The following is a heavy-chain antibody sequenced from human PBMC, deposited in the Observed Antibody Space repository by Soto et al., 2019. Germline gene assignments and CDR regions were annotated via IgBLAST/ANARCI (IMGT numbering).Heavy chain of an antibody. V-gene: IGHV3-23*01. Sequence: GGSLRLSCAASGFSLRNYPMSWVRQAPGKGLEWVSAISASGGSTYYADSVKGRFTISRDNSKNTLYLQMNSLRAEDTAVYYCAKGWIVGATSYYYGMDVWGQGTTVTVSS. CDR1: GFSLRNYP. CDR2: ISASGGST. J-gene: IGHJ6*02. CDR3: AKGWIVGATSYYYGMDV. D-gene: IGHD1-26*01.